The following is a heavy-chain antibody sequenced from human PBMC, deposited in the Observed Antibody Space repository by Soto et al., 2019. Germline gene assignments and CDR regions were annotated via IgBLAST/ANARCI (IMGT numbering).Heavy chain of an antibody. CDR1: GYTFTGYY. J-gene: IGHJ6*02. V-gene: IGHV1-2*02. CDR2: INPNSGGT. Sequence: ASVKVSCKASGYTFTGYYMHWVRQAPGQGLEWMGWINPNSGGTNYAQKFQGRVTTTRDTSISTAYMELSRLRSDDTAVYYCARAGDYDFWGGYSPEVLYSGMDVWGQGTTVTVSS. CDR3: ARAGDYDFWGGYSPEVLYSGMDV. D-gene: IGHD3-3*01.